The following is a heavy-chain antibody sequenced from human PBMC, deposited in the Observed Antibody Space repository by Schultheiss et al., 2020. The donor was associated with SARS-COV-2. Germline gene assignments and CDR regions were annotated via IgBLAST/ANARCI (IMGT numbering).Heavy chain of an antibody. CDR1: GFTFSSYA. V-gene: IGHV3-64*01. CDR2: ITTSGRTT. J-gene: IGHJ4*02. CDR3: ARDWAGDSRFGAADY. Sequence: GGSLRLSCAASGFTFSSYAMQWVRQAPGNGLEYVSAITTSGRTTDYANSVRGRFTISRDNSKNMLYLQMGSLTVEDMAVYYCARDWAGDSRFGAADYWGQGTLVTVSS. D-gene: IGHD4-17*01.